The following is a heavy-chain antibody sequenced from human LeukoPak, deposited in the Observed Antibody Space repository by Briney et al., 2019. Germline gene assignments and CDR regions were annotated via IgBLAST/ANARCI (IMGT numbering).Heavy chain of an antibody. CDR1: GFTFSDYY. D-gene: IGHD6-19*01. V-gene: IGHV3-11*04. J-gene: IGHJ4*02. CDR2: ISSSGSTI. CDR3: AIDPGLSGWYPVFDY. Sequence: PGGSLRLTCAASGFTFSDYYMSWIRQAPGKGLEWVSYISSSGSTIYYADSVKGRFTISRDNAKNSLYLQMNSLRAEDTAVYYCAIDPGLSGWYPVFDYWGQGTLVTVSP.